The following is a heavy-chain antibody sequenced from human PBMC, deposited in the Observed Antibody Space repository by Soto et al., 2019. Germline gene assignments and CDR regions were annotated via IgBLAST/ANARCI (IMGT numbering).Heavy chain of an antibody. Sequence: QVQLQESGPGLVKPSQTLSLTCTVSGGSISSGGYYWSWIRQHPGKGLEWIGYIYYSGSTYYNPCLKSRVTISVDTSKNQFSLKLSSVTAADTAVYYCARDAPVVVGYYYYGMDVWGQGATVTVSS. CDR3: ARDAPVVVGYYYYGMDV. V-gene: IGHV4-31*03. CDR2: IYYSGST. CDR1: GGSISSGGYY. D-gene: IGHD2-21*01. J-gene: IGHJ6*02.